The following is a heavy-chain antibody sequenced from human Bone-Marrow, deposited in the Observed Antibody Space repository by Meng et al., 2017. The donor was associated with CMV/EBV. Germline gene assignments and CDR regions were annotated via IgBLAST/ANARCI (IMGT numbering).Heavy chain of an antibody. CDR1: GYTFTGYY. CDR2: INPNSGGT. Sequence: ASVKVSCKASGYTFTGYYMHWVRQAPGQGLEWMGWINPNSGGTNYAQKFQGRVTMTRDTSISTAYMELSRLRSDDTAVYYCARVHTKAYPAAPFYCGQRTLVTVSS. D-gene: IGHD2-2*01. V-gene: IGHV1-2*02. J-gene: IGHJ4*02. CDR3: ARVHTKAYPAAPFY.